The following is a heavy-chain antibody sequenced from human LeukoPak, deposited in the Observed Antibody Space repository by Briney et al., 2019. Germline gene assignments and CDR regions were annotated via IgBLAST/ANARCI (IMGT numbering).Heavy chain of an antibody. Sequence: GGSLRLSCAASGFTFSSYSMNWVRQAPGKGPEWVSSTSSSSSYIYYADSVKGRFTISRDNAKNSLYLQMNSLRAEDTAVYYCARDRGDYLFDYWGQGTLVTVSS. CDR1: GFTFSSYS. CDR2: TSSSSSYI. V-gene: IGHV3-21*01. J-gene: IGHJ4*02. D-gene: IGHD4-17*01. CDR3: ARDRGDYLFDY.